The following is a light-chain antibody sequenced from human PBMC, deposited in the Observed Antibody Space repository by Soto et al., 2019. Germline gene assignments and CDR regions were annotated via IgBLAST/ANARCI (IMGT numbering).Light chain of an antibody. Sequence: EIVLTQSPGTLSLSQGERATLSCRASQSVSSSYLAWYQQKPGQAPRLLIYGASSRATGIPDRFSGSGSGTDFTLTISRLEPEDFAVYYCQQYGASPFTFGPGTKVDTK. CDR2: GAS. CDR1: QSVSSSY. CDR3: QQYGASPFT. V-gene: IGKV3-20*01. J-gene: IGKJ3*01.